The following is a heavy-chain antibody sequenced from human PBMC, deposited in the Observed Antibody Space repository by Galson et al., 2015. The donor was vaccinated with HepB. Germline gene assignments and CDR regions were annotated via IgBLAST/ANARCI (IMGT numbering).Heavy chain of an antibody. D-gene: IGHD6-13*01. CDR1: GGSFSGYY. CDR2: INHSGST. V-gene: IGHV4-34*01. Sequence: ETLSLTCAVYGGSFSGYYWSWIRQPPGKGLEWIGEINHSGSTNYNPSLKSRVTISVDTSKNQFSLKLSSVTAADTAVYYCARAPRLLWYSSSWYYYYGMDVWGQGTTVTVSS. CDR3: ARAPRLLWYSSSWYYYYGMDV. J-gene: IGHJ6*02.